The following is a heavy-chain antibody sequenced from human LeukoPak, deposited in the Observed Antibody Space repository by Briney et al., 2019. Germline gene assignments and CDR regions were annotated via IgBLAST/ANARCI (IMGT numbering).Heavy chain of an antibody. CDR1: GFSVSSDY. D-gene: IGHD5-18*01. CDR2: LYSGVST. J-gene: IGHJ4*02. V-gene: IGHV3-53*01. Sequence: GGSLRLSCVASGFSVSSDYMTWVRQAPGKGLEWVSVLYSGVSTYYADSVKGRFTISRDNSKNTLYLQMNNLRVEDTAVYYCARYHTALNYWGQGTLVTASS. CDR3: ARYHTALNY.